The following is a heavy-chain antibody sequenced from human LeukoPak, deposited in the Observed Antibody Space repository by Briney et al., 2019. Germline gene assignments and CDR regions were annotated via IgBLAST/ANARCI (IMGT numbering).Heavy chain of an antibody. CDR1: GGSISSSNL. CDR2: IYHSGST. V-gene: IGHV4-4*02. Sequence: SETLSLTCAVSGGSISSSNLWSLVRPPPGKGLEWIGEIYHSGSTNYNPSLKSRVTISVDKSKNQFSLKLSSVTAADTAVYYCARLNLSNPAAAGSNYYGMDVWGKGTTVTVSS. D-gene: IGHD6-13*01. CDR3: ARLNLSNPAAAGSNYYGMDV. J-gene: IGHJ6*04.